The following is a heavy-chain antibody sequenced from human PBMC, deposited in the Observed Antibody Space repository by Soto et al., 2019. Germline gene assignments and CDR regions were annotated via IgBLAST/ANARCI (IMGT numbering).Heavy chain of an antibody. D-gene: IGHD2-15*01. V-gene: IGHV1-69*12. J-gene: IGHJ6*02. CDR3: SRDKDRQQLGGNYYDGIGV. Sequence: QVQLVQSGAEVKKPGSSVTVSCKASGGTFGNSAISWVRQAPGQGLEWRGGLMPIFSTPDYAQKFQGRITITAGECSATGYMELTSLKSEDTAVYYCSRDKDRQQLGGNYYDGIGVWGQGTTVTVSS. CDR1: GGTFGNSA. CDR2: LMPIFSTP.